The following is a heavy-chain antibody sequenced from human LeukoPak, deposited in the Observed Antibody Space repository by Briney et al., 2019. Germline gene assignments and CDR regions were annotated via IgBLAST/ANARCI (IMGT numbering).Heavy chain of an antibody. V-gene: IGHV1-18*01. CDR2: ISAYNGNT. J-gene: IGHJ5*02. D-gene: IGHD6-13*01. CDR1: GYTFTNYD. CDR3: ARAQQLVHWFDP. Sequence: ASVKVSCKASGYTFTNYDIIRVRQAPGQGLEWMGWISAYNGNTNYAQKVQGRVTMTTDRSTSSTYMEPRSLRSDDTAVYYCARAQQLVHWFDPWGQGTLVTVSS.